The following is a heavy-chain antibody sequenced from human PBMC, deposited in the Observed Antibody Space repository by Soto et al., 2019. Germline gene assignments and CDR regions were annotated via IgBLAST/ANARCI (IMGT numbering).Heavy chain of an antibody. V-gene: IGHV4-4*02. J-gene: IGHJ4*02. Sequence: QVQLQESGPGLVEPSGTLSLTCAVSGGSSTRRNRWTWVRQPPGEGMERVGETYHDGRSNYAPSLKNRVTISIDESKNHFSLKLTSVTAADTAVYYCARGGGDCDRAKCYPAGDFWGQGTLVAVSS. CDR2: TYHDGRS. D-gene: IGHD3-22*01. CDR1: GGSSTRRNR. CDR3: ARGGGDCDRAKCYPAGDF.